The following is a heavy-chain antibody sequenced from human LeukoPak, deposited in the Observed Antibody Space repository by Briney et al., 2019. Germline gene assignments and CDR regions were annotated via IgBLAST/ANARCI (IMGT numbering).Heavy chain of an antibody. CDR2: INPSGGST. D-gene: IGHD6-13*01. Sequence: GASVKVSCKASGYTFTSYYMHWVRQAPGQGLEWMGIINPSGGSTSYAQKFQGRVTMTRDTSTSTVYMELSGLRSEDTAVYYCATTEVGAAAGQYFDYWGQGTLVTVSS. CDR1: GYTFTSYY. CDR3: ATTEVGAAAGQYFDY. V-gene: IGHV1-46*01. J-gene: IGHJ4*02.